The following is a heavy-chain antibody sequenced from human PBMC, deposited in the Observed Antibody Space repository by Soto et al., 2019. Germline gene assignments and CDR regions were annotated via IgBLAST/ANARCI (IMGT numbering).Heavy chain of an antibody. CDR2: ISGSGDST. CDR3: AKRAHGLYFDY. Sequence: EVQLLESGGGLVQPGGSLRLSCAASGFTFSSYAMNWVRQAPGKGLEWVSVISGSGDSTYYADSVKGRFTISRDNSKNTPYVQMNSQRDEDTAVYYGAKRAHGLYFDYCGQGTLVPVSA. J-gene: IGHJ4*02. CDR1: GFTFSSYA. V-gene: IGHV3-23*01.